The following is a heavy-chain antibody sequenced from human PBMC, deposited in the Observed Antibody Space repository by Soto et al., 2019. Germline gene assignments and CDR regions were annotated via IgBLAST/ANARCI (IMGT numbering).Heavy chain of an antibody. V-gene: IGHV5-51*01. CDR1: EYIFTSFW. CDR3: VRSDSSSWFVDY. D-gene: IGHD6-19*01. Sequence: PGESLKISCKGSEYIFTSFWIGWVRQMPGKGLEWMGLIYPADSDTRYSPSFQGQVTISADKSISTAYLQWSSLRASDTAMYYCVRSDSSSWFVDYWGQGALVTVSS. J-gene: IGHJ4*02. CDR2: IYPADSDT.